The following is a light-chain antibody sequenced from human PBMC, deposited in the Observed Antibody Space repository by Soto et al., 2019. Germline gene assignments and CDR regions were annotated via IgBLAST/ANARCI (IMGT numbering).Light chain of an antibody. CDR3: QQYNNWPLT. CDR1: QSVSSSY. CDR2: GAS. Sequence: EIVLTQSPGTLSLSAGERATLSCRASQSVSSSYLAWYQQKPGQAPRLLIYGASSRATGIPVRFSGSGSGTEFTHTISSLQSEDFAVYYCQQYNNWPLTFGQGTRLEI. J-gene: IGKJ5*01. V-gene: IGKV3-15*01.